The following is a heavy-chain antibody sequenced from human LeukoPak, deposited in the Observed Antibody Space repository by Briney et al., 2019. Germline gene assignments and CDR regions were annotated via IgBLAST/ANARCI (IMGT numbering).Heavy chain of an antibody. Sequence: SGGSLRLSCAASGFTFSSYSMNWVCQAPGKGVEWVSYISSSGFNIYYADSVKGRFTISRDNAKNSLYLQMNSLRAEDTAVYYCAGQSRLGYCSGGSCYSQPFDPWGQGTLVTVSS. CDR2: ISSSGFNI. D-gene: IGHD2-15*01. CDR3: AGQSRLGYCSGGSCYSQPFDP. V-gene: IGHV3-48*04. CDR1: GFTFSSYS. J-gene: IGHJ5*02.